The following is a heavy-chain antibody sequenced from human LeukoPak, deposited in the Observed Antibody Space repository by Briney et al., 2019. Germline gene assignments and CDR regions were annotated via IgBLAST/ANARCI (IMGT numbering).Heavy chain of an antibody. J-gene: IGHJ4*02. CDR2: ISWNSGSI. D-gene: IGHD3-22*01. Sequence: GGSLRLSCAASGFTFDDYAMHWVRQAPGKGLEWVSGISWNSGSIGYAASVKGRFTISRDNAKNSLYLQMNSLRAEDMALYYCAKDNYYDSSGSLGNWGQGTLVTVSS. CDR1: GFTFDDYA. CDR3: AKDNYYDSSGSLGN. V-gene: IGHV3-9*03.